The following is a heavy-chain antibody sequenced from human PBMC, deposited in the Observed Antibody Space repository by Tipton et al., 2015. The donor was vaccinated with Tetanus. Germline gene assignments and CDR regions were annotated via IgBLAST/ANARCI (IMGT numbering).Heavy chain of an antibody. V-gene: IGHV1-18*01. J-gene: IGHJ5*02. CDR2: ISAYNGNT. D-gene: IGHD6-13*01. CDR3: ARDPRNGIAAAAWFDP. Sequence: QLVQSGPEVKKPGASVKVSCKASGYTFTSYGISWVRQAPGQGLGWMGWISAYNGNTNYAQKLQGRVTMTTDTSTSTAYVELRSLRSDDTAVYYCARDPRNGIAAAAWFDPWGQGTLVTVSS. CDR1: GYTFTSYG.